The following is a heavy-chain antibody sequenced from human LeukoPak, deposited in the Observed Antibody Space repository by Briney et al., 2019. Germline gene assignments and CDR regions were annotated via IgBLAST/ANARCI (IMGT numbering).Heavy chain of an antibody. D-gene: IGHD3-9*01. V-gene: IGHV3-9*01. CDR2: ISWNSGSI. CDR3: ATGYPGGY. J-gene: IGHJ4*02. CDR1: GFTFSSYW. Sequence: GGSLRLSCAASGFTFSSYWMHWVRQAPGKGLEWVSGISWNSGSIGYSDSVKGRFTISRDNAKNSLYLQMNSLRAEDTALYYCATGYPGGYWGQGTLVTVSS.